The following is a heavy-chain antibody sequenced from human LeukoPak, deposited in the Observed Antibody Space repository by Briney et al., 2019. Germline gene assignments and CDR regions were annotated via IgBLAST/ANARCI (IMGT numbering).Heavy chain of an antibody. J-gene: IGHJ5*02. V-gene: IGHV1-8*02. Sequence: GGSVKVSCKASGYTFTGYYMHWVRQAPGQGLEWMGWMNPNSGNTGYAQKFQGRVTMTRNTSISTAYMELSSLRSEDTAVYYCARGGADYDFWSGFLNWFDPWGQGTLVTVSS. CDR3: ARGGADYDFWSGFLNWFDP. D-gene: IGHD3-3*01. CDR1: GYTFTGYY. CDR2: MNPNSGNT.